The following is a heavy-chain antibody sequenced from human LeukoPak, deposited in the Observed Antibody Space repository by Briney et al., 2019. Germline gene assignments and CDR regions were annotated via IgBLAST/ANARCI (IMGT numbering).Heavy chain of an antibody. V-gene: IGHV3-23*01. CDR1: GITLSNYG. Sequence: GGSLRLSCAVSGITLSNYGMSWVRQTPGKGLEWVAGISDSGGRTNYADSVSGRFTNTRDNPKNTLYLQMNSLRDEDTAVYFCAKRGVVIRVILVGFHKEAQYFDSWGQGALVTVSS. CDR2: ISDSGGRT. D-gene: IGHD3-22*01. J-gene: IGHJ4*02. CDR3: AKRGVVIRVILVGFHKEAQYFDS.